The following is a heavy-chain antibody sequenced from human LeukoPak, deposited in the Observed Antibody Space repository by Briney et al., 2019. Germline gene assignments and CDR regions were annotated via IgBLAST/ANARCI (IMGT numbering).Heavy chain of an antibody. CDR1: GGTFSSYA. V-gene: IGHV1-69*04. CDR2: IIPILGIA. Sequence: ASVKVSCKASGGTFSSYAISWVRQAPGQGLEWMGRIIPILGIANYAQKFQGRVTITADESTSTAYMELSSLRSEDTAVYYCARSQDSSGYYLGGFFDYWGQGTLVTVSS. D-gene: IGHD3-22*01. CDR3: ARSQDSSGYYLGGFFDY. J-gene: IGHJ4*02.